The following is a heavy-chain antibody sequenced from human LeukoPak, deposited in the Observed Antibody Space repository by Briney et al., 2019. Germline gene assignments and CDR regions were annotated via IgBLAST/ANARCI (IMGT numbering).Heavy chain of an antibody. Sequence: PGGSLRLSCAASRFTFSSYEMNWVRQAPGKGLEWVSYISGSGSTTYCADSVKGRFTISRDNAKNSLYLQMISLRAEDTALYFCARDLANYFDYWGQGTLVTVSS. CDR1: RFTFSSYE. J-gene: IGHJ4*02. CDR3: ARDLANYFDY. D-gene: IGHD3-16*01. V-gene: IGHV3-48*03. CDR2: ISGSGSTT.